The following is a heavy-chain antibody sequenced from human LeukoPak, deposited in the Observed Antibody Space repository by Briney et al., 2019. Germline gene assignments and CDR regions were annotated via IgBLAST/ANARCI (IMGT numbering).Heavy chain of an antibody. CDR3: ARHITGTTWDFDY. V-gene: IGHV4-59*08. CDR1: GGPISRYY. D-gene: IGHD1-20*01. CDR2: NYYSGST. Sequence: PSETLSLTCTVSGGPISRYYWSWIRQPPGKAREGIGYNYYSGSTNYNPSLKSRVTISLDTSKNQFSLKLSSVTAADTAVYYCARHITGTTWDFDYWGQGTLVTVSS. J-gene: IGHJ4*02.